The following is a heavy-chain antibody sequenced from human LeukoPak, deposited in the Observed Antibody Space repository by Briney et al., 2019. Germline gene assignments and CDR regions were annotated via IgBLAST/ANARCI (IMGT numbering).Heavy chain of an antibody. V-gene: IGHV1-24*01. CDR2: FDPEDGET. CDR1: GYTRTELS. CDR3: ATVKLGSGYYSSLDY. D-gene: IGHD3-22*01. J-gene: IGHJ4*02. Sequence: GASVKVSCKVSGYTRTELSMHWVRQAPGKGLEWMGSFDPEDGETIYAQKFKCRISMTEDTSTDRAYMELSRLRSEDTDVYYCATVKLGSGYYSSLDYWGQGTLVTVSS.